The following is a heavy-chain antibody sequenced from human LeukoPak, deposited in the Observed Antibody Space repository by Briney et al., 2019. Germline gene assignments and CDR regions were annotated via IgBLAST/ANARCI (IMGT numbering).Heavy chain of an antibody. J-gene: IGHJ6*03. CDR1: GFTFDDYG. CDR2: INWNGGST. D-gene: IGHD2-2*01. CDR3: ARDGGSYCSSTSCRPYYYYYYMDV. Sequence: GGSLRLSCAASGFTFDDYGMSWVRQAPGKGLEWVSGINWNGGSTGYADSVKGRFTISRDNAKNSLFLQMNSLRAEDTAVYYCARDGGSYCSSTSCRPYYYYYYMDVWGKGTTVTVSS. V-gene: IGHV3-20*04.